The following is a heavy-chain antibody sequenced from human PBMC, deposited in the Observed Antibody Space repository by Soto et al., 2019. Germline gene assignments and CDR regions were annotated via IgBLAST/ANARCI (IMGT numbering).Heavy chain of an antibody. J-gene: IGHJ4*02. CDR1: GFTFSSYW. V-gene: IGHV3-74*01. D-gene: IGHD2-15*01. CDR3: AKKGAYCSGGSCYPDDVDY. Sequence: GGSLRLSCAASGFTFSSYWMHWVRQAPGKGLVWVSRINSDGSSTSYADSVKGRFTISRDNAKNTLYLQMNSLRAEDTAVYYCAKKGAYCSGGSCYPDDVDYWGQGTLVTVSS. CDR2: INSDGSST.